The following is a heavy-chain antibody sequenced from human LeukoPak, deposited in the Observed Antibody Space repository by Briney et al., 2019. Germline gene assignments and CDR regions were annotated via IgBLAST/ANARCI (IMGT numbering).Heavy chain of an antibody. V-gene: IGHV4-39*07. D-gene: IGHD3-9*01. CDR2: IYYSGST. CDR3: ARNIRRGLRYFDWLPLRY. CDR1: GGSISSSSYY. Sequence: TPSETLSLTCTVSGGSISSSSYYWGWIRQPPGKGLEWIGSIYYSGSTYYNPSLKSRVTISVDTSKNQFSLKLSSVTAADTAVYYCARNIRRGLRYFDWLPLRYWGQGTLVTVSS. J-gene: IGHJ4*02.